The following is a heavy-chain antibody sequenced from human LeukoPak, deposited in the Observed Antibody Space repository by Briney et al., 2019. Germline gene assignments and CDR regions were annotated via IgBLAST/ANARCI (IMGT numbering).Heavy chain of an antibody. Sequence: ASVKVSCKASGYTFTSYGISWVRQAPGQGLEWMGWISAYNGYTKYAQKLQGRVTMTTDTSTSTAYMELRSLRSDDTAVYYCASHTVVVTATHDAFAFWGQGTMVTVSS. J-gene: IGHJ3*01. D-gene: IGHD2-21*02. V-gene: IGHV1-18*01. CDR1: GYTFTSYG. CDR2: ISAYNGYT. CDR3: ASHTVVVTATHDAFAF.